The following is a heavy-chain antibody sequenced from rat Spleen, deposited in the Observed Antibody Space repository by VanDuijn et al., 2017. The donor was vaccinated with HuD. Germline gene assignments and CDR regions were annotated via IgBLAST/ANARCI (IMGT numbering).Heavy chain of an antibody. Sequence: EVQLVESGGGLVQPGRSLKLSCATSGFAFSSFGMAWVRQAPTKGLEWVATIDYEFNSIYYRASVKGRFTISRDNAKSTLYLQMDSLRSEDTATYYCARRRRDYYSSYIYVDFDYWGQGVMVTVSS. J-gene: IGHJ2*01. CDR2: IDYEFNSI. CDR1: GFAFSSFG. D-gene: IGHD1-2*01. CDR3: ARRRRDYYSSYIYVDFDY. V-gene: IGHV5-29*01.